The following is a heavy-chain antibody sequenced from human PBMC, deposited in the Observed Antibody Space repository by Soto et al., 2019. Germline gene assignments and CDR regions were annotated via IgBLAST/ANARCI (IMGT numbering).Heavy chain of an antibody. Sequence: PGGSLRLSCAASGFTFSSYGMHWVRQAPGKGLEWVAVISYDGSNKYYADSVKGRFTISRDNSKNTLYLQMNSLRAEDTAVYYCARGELVGPHFDYWGQGTLVTGSS. CDR3: ARGELVGPHFDY. V-gene: IGHV3-30*03. D-gene: IGHD6-6*01. J-gene: IGHJ4*02. CDR2: ISYDGSNK. CDR1: GFTFSSYG.